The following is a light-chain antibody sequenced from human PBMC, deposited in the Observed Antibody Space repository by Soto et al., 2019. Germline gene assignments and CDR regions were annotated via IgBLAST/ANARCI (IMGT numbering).Light chain of an antibody. CDR1: QSISSY. CDR2: DAS. CDR3: QQRSAWPLT. Sequence: EIGLTQSPATLSLSPGERATLSCRASQSISSYLAWYQQKPGQAPRLLIYDASNRATGIPARFSGSGSGTDFTLTISTLETEDFAVYYCQQRSAWPLTFGGGTKVEIK. J-gene: IGKJ4*01. V-gene: IGKV3-11*01.